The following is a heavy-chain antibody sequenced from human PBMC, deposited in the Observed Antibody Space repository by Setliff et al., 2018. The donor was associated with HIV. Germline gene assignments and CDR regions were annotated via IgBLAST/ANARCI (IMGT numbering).Heavy chain of an antibody. CDR1: GYTFTSYD. CDR3: ARAAVAGPWRKLDY. Sequence: ASVKVSCKASGYTFTSYDINWVRQATGQGLEWMGWMNPESGNTGYAQKFQGGVTMTRNTSISTAYMELSSLRSEDTAVYYCARAAVAGPWRKLDYWGQGTLVTVSS. J-gene: IGHJ4*02. CDR2: MNPESGNT. V-gene: IGHV1-8*01. D-gene: IGHD6-19*01.